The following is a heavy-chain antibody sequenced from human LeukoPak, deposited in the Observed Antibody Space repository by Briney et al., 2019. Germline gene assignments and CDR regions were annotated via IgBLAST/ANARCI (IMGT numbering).Heavy chain of an antibody. J-gene: IGHJ4*02. CDR3: ARVNGIAAAGRFEY. V-gene: IGHV4-59*01. CDR1: GGSISSYY. D-gene: IGHD6-13*01. Sequence: PSETLSLTCTVSGGSISSYYWSWIRQPPGKGLEWIGYIYYSGSTNYNPSLKSRVTISVDTSKNQFSLKLSSVTAADTAVYYCARVNGIAAAGRFEYWGQGTLVTVSS. CDR2: IYYSGST.